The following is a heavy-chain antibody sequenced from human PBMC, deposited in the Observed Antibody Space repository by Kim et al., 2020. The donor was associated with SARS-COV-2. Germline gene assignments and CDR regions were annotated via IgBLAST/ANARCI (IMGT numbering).Heavy chain of an antibody. CDR2: IDPSDSYT. CDR1: GYSFTSYW. V-gene: IGHV5-10-1*01. D-gene: IGHD2-8*01. CDR3: ARLGVITTNGHSDFDY. Sequence: GESLKISCKGSGYSFTSYWISWVRQMPGKGLEWMGRIDPSDSYTNYSPSFQGHVTISADKSISTAYLQWSSLKASDTAMYYCARLGVITTNGHSDFDYWGQGTLVTVSS. J-gene: IGHJ4*02.